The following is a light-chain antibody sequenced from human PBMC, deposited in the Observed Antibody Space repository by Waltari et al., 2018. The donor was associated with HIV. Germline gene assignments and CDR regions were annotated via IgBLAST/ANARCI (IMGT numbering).Light chain of an antibody. CDR2: AVS. CDR3: LQTNGPSLS. CDR1: QRITEY. J-gene: IGKJ3*01. Sequence: DIQMTQSPSSLSASVGDRVTITCRASQRITEYLNWYQQKPGKAPKLLISAVSSLQSGVPSRFSGSGSGTDFTLTINSLQPEDFATYYCLQTNGPSLSFGPGTKVEMK. V-gene: IGKV1-39*01.